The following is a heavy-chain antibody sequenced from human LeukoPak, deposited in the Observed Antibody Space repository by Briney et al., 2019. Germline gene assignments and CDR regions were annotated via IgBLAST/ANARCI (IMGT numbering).Heavy chain of an antibody. J-gene: IGHJ4*02. CDR1: GFTFSSYS. CDR3: ARDLVDRGYSYGRCDY. Sequence: GGSLRLSCAASGFTFSSYSMNWVRQAPGKGLEWVSSISSSSSYIYYADSVKGRFSISRDNAKNSLYLQMNSLRAEDTAVYYCARDLVDRGYSYGRCDYWGQGTLVTVSS. D-gene: IGHD5-18*01. CDR2: ISSSSSYI. V-gene: IGHV3-21*01.